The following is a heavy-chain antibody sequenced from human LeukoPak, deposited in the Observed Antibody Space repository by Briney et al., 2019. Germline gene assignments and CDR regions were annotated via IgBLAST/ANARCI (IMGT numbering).Heavy chain of an antibody. CDR3: ARADLPYYGMDV. CDR2: MNPNSGNT. J-gene: IGHJ6*02. V-gene: IGHV1-8*02. CDR1: AYTFTSYD. Sequence: ASVKVSCKASAYTFTSYDINWVRQATGQGLEWMGWMNPNSGNTGYAQKFQDRVTMTRNTSISTAYMELSSLRSEDTAVYYCARADLPYYGMDVWGQGTTVTVSS.